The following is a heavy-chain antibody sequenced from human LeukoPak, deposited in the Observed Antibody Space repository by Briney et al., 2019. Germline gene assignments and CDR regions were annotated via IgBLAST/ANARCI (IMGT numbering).Heavy chain of an antibody. CDR3: VKEGSSGIDY. CDR2: ISGSGGST. J-gene: IGHJ4*02. Sequence: QPGASLRLSCAASGFTFSSYAMSWVRQAPGKGLEWVSAISGSGGSTYYADSVKGRFTISRDNSKNTLYLQMNSLRAEARPVYSCVKEGSSGIDYGGQGTLVTVSS. CDR1: GFTFSSYA. V-gene: IGHV3-23*01. D-gene: IGHD6-19*01.